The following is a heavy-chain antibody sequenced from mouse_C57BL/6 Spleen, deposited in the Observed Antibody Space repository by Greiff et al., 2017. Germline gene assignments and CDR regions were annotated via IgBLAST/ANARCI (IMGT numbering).Heavy chain of an antibody. J-gene: IGHJ2*01. Sequence: QVQLQQSGAELVRPGASVTLSCKASGYTFTDYEMHWVKQTPVHGLEWIGAIDPETGGTAYNQKFKGKAILTADKSSSTAYMELRSLTSEDSAVYYCTFYYGGNYYFGYWGQGTTLTVSS. CDR2: IDPETGGT. V-gene: IGHV1-15*01. CDR3: TFYYGGNYYFGY. D-gene: IGHD1-1*01. CDR1: GYTFTDYE.